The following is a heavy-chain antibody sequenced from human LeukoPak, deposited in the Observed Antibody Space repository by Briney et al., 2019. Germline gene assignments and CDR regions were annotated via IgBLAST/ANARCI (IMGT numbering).Heavy chain of an antibody. CDR1: GYTFTSYG. D-gene: IGHD6-19*01. J-gene: IGHJ4*02. CDR3: ARDGRWLVAVGYFDY. CDR2: ISAYNGNT. V-gene: IGHV1-18*01. Sequence: ASVRVSCKASGYTFTSYGISWVRQAPGQGLEWMGWISAYNGNTNYAQKLQGRVTMTTDTSTSTAYMELRSLRSDDTAVYYCARDGRWLVAVGYFDYWGQGTLVTVSS.